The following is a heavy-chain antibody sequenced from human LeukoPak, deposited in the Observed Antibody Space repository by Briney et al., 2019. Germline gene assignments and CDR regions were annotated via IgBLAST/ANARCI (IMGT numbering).Heavy chain of an antibody. V-gene: IGHV3-48*03. Sequence: GGSLRLSCAASGFTFSSYEMNWVRQAPGKGLEWVSYINSSGSTIYYADSVKGRFTISRDNAKNSLYLQTNSLRAEDTAVYYCAREGSSSRGAFDIWGQGTMVTVSS. CDR1: GFTFSSYE. J-gene: IGHJ3*02. D-gene: IGHD6-13*01. CDR2: INSSGSTI. CDR3: AREGSSSRGAFDI.